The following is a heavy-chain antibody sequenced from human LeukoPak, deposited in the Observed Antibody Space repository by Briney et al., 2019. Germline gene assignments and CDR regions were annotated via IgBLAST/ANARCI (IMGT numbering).Heavy chain of an antibody. CDR2: IYHSGSP. CDR3: ARVNINNWHSCDY. V-gene: IGHV4-4*02. D-gene: IGHD1-1*01. Sequence: SGALSLTCAVSGGSISSNNWWGWVRQPPGKGLEWIGEIYHSGSPNYNPSLKSRVTISVDKSRNHFSLNLSSVTAADTAVYYCARVNINNWHSCDYWGQGTLVTVSS. CDR1: GGSISSNNW. J-gene: IGHJ4*02.